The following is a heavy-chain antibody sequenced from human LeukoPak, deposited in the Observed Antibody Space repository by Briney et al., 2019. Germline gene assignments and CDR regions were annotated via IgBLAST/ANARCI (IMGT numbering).Heavy chain of an antibody. CDR1: GFTFSSYW. CDR3: ARDSGYSYGPGAFDI. Sequence: GGSLRLSCAASGFTFSSYWMSWVRQAPGKGLEWVANIKQDVSEKYYADSVKGRFTISRDNAKNSLYLQMNSLRAEDTAVYYCARDSGYSYGPGAFDIWGQGTMVTVSS. J-gene: IGHJ3*02. D-gene: IGHD5-18*01. CDR2: IKQDVSEK. V-gene: IGHV3-7*05.